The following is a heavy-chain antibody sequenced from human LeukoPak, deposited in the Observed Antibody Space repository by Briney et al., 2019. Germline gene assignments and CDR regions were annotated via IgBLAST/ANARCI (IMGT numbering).Heavy chain of an antibody. V-gene: IGHV1-2*02. CDR2: INPNSGGT. D-gene: IGHD1-26*01. CDR3: ASGADLRQIPYYGMDV. J-gene: IGHJ6*02. Sequence: GASVKVSCKASGYTFTGYYMHWVRQAPGQGLEWMGWINPNSGGTNYAQKFQGRVTMTRDTSISTAYMELSRLRSDDTAVYYCASGADLRQIPYYGMDVWGQGTTVTVSS. CDR1: GYTFTGYY.